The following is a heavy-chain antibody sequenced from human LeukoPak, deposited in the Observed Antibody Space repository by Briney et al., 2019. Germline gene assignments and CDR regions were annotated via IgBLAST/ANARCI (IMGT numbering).Heavy chain of an antibody. V-gene: IGHV3-7*05. CDR3: ARDFSSTWPKYFDY. CDR2: IKQDGTEK. CDR1: GFTFSSYW. Sequence: SGGSLRLSCAASGFTFSSYWMSWVRQAPGKGLEWVANIKQDGTEKYYVDSVRGRFTISRDNAKNSLYLQMNSLRAEDTAVYYCARDFSSTWPKYFDYWGQGTLVTVSS. D-gene: IGHD6-13*01. J-gene: IGHJ4*02.